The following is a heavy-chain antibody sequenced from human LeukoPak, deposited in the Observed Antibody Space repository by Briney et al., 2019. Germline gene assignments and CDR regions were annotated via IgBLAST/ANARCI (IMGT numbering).Heavy chain of an antibody. V-gene: IGHV3-48*02. CDR2: ISSSSSTI. Sequence: GGSLRLSCVASGFTFSRYRMNWVRQAPGKGLEWVSYISSSSSTIYYADSVKGRFTISRDNDKNSLYLQMNSLRDEDTAVYYCARGIGSQLRSGWFDPWGQGTLVTVSS. D-gene: IGHD3-3*01. CDR3: ARGIGSQLRSGWFDP. J-gene: IGHJ5*02. CDR1: GFTFSRYR.